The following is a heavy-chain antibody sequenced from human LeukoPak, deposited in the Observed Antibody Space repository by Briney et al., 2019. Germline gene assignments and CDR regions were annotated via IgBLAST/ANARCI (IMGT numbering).Heavy chain of an antibody. V-gene: IGHV5-51*01. Sequence: GESLKISCKGSGYSFTSYWIGWVRQMPGKGLEWMGIIYPGDSDTRYSPSFQGQVTTSGDKYISTAYLQWSSLKASDTAMYYCARHNGRLGYWFDPWGQGTLVTVSS. J-gene: IGHJ5*02. CDR2: IYPGDSDT. CDR3: ARHNGRLGYWFDP. CDR1: GYSFTSYW. D-gene: IGHD2-8*01.